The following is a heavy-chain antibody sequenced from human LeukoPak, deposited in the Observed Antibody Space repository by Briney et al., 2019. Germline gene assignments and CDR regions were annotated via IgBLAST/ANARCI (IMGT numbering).Heavy chain of an antibody. CDR2: ISSSSSTI. V-gene: IGHV3-48*01. CDR3: ARDSIGPREGWFDP. D-gene: IGHD2/OR15-2a*01. CDR1: GFTFSSYN. J-gene: IGHJ5*02. Sequence: GGSLRLSCAASGFTFSSYNMNWVRQAPGKGLEWVSYISSSSSTIYYADSVKGRFTISRDNAKNSLYLQMNSLRAEDTAVYYCARDSIGPREGWFDPWGQGTLVTVSS.